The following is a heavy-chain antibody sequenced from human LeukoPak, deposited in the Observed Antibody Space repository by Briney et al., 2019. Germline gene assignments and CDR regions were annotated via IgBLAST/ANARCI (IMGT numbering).Heavy chain of an antibody. D-gene: IGHD3-3*01. CDR3: ARDNSLEWLLSFDC. CDR2: INQHGSEK. CDR1: GFTFRNYW. Sequence: GGSLRLSCAASGFTFRNYWMGWVRQAPGKGLEWVANINQHGSEKYYVDSVKGRFTISRDNAKNSLYLQMNSLRVEDTAVYYCARDNSLEWLLSFDCWGQGTLVTVSS. J-gene: IGHJ4*02. V-gene: IGHV3-7*01.